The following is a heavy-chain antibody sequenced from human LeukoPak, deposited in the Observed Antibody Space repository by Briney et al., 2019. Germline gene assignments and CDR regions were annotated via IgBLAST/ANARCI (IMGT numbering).Heavy chain of an antibody. V-gene: IGHV3-48*04. J-gene: IGHJ5*02. Sequence: GGSLRLSCAASGFTFSTYSIDWVRQAPGKGLEWISYISSSSSTIDFADSVKGRFTISRDNARNSVYLQMNSLRAEDTAVYYCARVHASSYAADLWGQGTLVTVSS. CDR2: ISSSSSTI. D-gene: IGHD3-22*01. CDR3: ARVHASSYAADL. CDR1: GFTFSTYS.